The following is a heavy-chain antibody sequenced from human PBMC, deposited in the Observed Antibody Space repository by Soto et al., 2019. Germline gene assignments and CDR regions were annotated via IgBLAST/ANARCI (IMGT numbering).Heavy chain of an antibody. J-gene: IGHJ6*02. D-gene: IGHD6-19*01. Sequence: ASVRVSCKASGYTFTSYGISWVRQAPGQGLEWMGWISAYHGNTNYAQKLQGRVTMTTGTCTSTSYMELRSLRSGDTAVYYSARSTCGMRCAVGWYLALSGQDTTVTVSS. V-gene: IGHV1-18*01. CDR3: ARSTCGMRCAVGWYLAL. CDR1: GYTFTSYG. CDR2: ISAYHGNT.